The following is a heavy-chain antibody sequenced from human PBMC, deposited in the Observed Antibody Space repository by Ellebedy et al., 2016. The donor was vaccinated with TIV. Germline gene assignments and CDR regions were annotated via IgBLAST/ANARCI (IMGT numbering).Heavy chain of an antibody. CDR3: ARDLDPHTLYFDY. Sequence: MPSETLSLTCTVSGGSISSYYWSWIRQPPGKGLEWIGYIYYSGSTNYNPSLKSRVTISVDTSKNQFSLKLSSVTAADTAVYYCARDLDPHTLYFDYWGQGTLVTVSS. CDR1: GGSISSYY. CDR2: IYYSGST. J-gene: IGHJ4*02. V-gene: IGHV4-59*01. D-gene: IGHD2-21*01.